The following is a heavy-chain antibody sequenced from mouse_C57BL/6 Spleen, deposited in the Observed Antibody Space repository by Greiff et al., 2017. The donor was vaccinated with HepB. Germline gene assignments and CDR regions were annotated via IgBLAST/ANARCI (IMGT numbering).Heavy chain of an antibody. Sequence: QVQLKESGPELVKPGASVKISCKASGYSFTSYYIHWVKQRPGQGLEWIGWIYPGSGNTKYNEKFKGKATLTADTSSSTAYMQLSSLTSEDSAVYYCAYYYGSSYLYAMDYWGQGTSVTVSS. D-gene: IGHD1-1*01. CDR3: AYYYGSSYLYAMDY. CDR1: GYSFTSYY. CDR2: IYPGSGNT. V-gene: IGHV1-66*01. J-gene: IGHJ4*01.